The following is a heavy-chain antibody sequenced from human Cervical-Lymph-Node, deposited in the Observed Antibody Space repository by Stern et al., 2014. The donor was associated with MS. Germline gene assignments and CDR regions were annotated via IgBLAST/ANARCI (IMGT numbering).Heavy chain of an antibody. CDR2: NFPVFGSP. D-gene: IGHD6-13*01. V-gene: IGHV1-69*01. J-gene: IGHJ5*02. CDR1: GGSFSNVP. Sequence: LQLVQSGAVVTKPGSTVKVSCKASGGSFSNVPSSWGRQAPGQGPEWMGGNFPVFGSPTYAQEFRGRVTITADVSTSTVYMELSSLRSDDTAVYYCALSSETSDRWYSLGYDLWGQGTLVTVSS. CDR3: ALSSETSDRWYSLGYDL.